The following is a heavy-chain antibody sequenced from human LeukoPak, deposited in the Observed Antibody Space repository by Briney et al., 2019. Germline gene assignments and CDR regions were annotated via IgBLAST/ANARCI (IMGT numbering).Heavy chain of an antibody. J-gene: IGHJ4*02. CDR2: IYYSGTS. CDR3: ASGRRNGYLYWDY. Sequence: SETLSLTCTVSGGSISSSDYYWAWLRQPPGRGLEWIGDIYYSGTSDYNPSLKSRVTISVDTSKNQFSLKLSSLTAADTAVYYCASGRRNGYLYWDYWGQGTLVTVSS. D-gene: IGHD5-24*01. V-gene: IGHV4-39*07. CDR1: GGSISSSDYY.